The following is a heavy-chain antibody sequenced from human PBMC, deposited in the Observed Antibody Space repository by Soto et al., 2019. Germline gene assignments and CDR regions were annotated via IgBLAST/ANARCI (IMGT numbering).Heavy chain of an antibody. V-gene: IGHV4-59*01. CDR3: ARTVMPVGNLAAFDH. CDR2: IFHSGTT. J-gene: IGHJ4*02. Sequence: SETLSLTCTVSGASISSSYWSWIRQSPGKGLEWIGYIFHSGTTNYNPSLKSRATISVDTSKNQCSLKLTSVTAADSAVYFCARTVMPVGNLAAFDHWGQGVLVTVSS. CDR1: GASISSSY. D-gene: IGHD7-27*01.